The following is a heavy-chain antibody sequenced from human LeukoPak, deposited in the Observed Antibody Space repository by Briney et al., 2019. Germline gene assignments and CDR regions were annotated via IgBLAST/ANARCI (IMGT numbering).Heavy chain of an antibody. V-gene: IGHV3-21*01. Sequence: PGGSLTLSFAASGFTFGSYSMNWVRQAPGKGLECVSSISSSSSYIYYADSVKGRFTISRDNAKNSLYLQMNSLRAEDTAVYYCARDGDYSSGWRYWGQGTLVTVSS. D-gene: IGHD6-19*01. CDR1: GFTFGSYS. CDR3: ARDGDYSSGWRY. J-gene: IGHJ4*02. CDR2: ISSSSSYI.